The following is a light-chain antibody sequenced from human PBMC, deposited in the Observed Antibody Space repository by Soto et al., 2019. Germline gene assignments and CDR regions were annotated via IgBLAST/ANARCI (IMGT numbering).Light chain of an antibody. CDR3: QLYGISPQ. Sequence: EIVLTQSPDTLSLSPGERATLSCRASQSVSSSYLAWYQQRPGQAPRLLIYTASSRATGIPDRFSGSASGPDFTLTINRLEPEDFAVYYCQLYGISPQFGQGTRLEIK. CDR1: QSVSSSY. V-gene: IGKV3-20*01. CDR2: TAS. J-gene: IGKJ5*01.